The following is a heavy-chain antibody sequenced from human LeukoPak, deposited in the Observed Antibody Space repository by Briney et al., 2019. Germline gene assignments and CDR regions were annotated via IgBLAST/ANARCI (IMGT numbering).Heavy chain of an antibody. CDR3: AKRGHYDSSAYPAAFDI. D-gene: IGHD3-22*01. J-gene: IGHJ3*02. CDR2: ISYDGSNK. V-gene: IGHV3-30*18. CDR1: GFTFSTYC. Sequence: PGGSLRLSCAASGFTFSTYCIHWVRQAPGKGVEWGAVISYDGSNKYYADSMKGRFTISRDNSKNTLYLQMNSLRAEDTAVYYCAKRGHYDSSAYPAAFDIWGLGTMVTVSS.